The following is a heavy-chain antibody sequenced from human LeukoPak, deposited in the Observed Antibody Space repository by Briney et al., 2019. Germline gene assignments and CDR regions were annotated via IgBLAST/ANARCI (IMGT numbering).Heavy chain of an antibody. CDR1: GFTFSHFW. CDR2: IKKTGSET. Sequence: GGSLRLSCAASGFTFSHFWMSWVRQAPGKGLEWVAYIKKTGSETYYVDSVKGRFTITRDNTRNSLFLQMYSLRAEDTAVYFCARAQVDYNNGPGSQGYYSYGMDVWGQGTTVTVSS. D-gene: IGHD4-11*01. V-gene: IGHV3-7*01. CDR3: ARAQVDYNNGPGSQGYYSYGMDV. J-gene: IGHJ6*02.